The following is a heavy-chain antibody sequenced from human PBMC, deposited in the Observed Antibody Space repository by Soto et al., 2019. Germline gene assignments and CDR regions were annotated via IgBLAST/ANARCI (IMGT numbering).Heavy chain of an antibody. V-gene: IGHV4-31*03. CDR2: IYYSGST. J-gene: IGHJ4*02. Sequence: QVQLQESGPGLVKPSQTLSLTCTVSGGSISSGGYYWSWIRQHPGNGLEWIGYIYYSGSTYYNPSLKSRVTISVDTSKNQFSQKLSSVTAADTAVYYCARGGDYSSSAFDYWGQGTLVTVSS. D-gene: IGHD6-6*01. CDR3: ARGGDYSSSAFDY. CDR1: GGSISSGGYY.